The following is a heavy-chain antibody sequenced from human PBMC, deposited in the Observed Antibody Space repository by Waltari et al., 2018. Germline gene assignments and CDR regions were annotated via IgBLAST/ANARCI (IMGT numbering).Heavy chain of an antibody. Sequence: VPPQPWGPGLFKPSGTLSLHCAVFGGSFRCYYWNWIRQPPGKGLEWIGEINHSGSTNYNPSLKSRVTISVDTSKNQFSLKLSSVTAADTAVYYCARGSRRFLEWLLTFFDYWGQGTLVTVSS. D-gene: IGHD3-3*01. CDR1: GGSFRCYY. V-gene: IGHV4-34*01. CDR2: INHSGST. J-gene: IGHJ4*02. CDR3: ARGSRRFLEWLLTFFDY.